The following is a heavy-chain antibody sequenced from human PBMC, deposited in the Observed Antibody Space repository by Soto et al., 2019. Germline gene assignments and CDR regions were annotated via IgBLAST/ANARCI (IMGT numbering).Heavy chain of an antibody. V-gene: IGHV1-3*01. J-gene: IGHJ4*02. CDR1: GYTFTSYA. D-gene: IGHD4-17*01. CDR2: INAGNGNT. CDR3: ARKGHYGDYIFDY. Sequence: GASVKVSCKASGYTFTSYAMHWVRQAPGQRLEWMGWINAGNGNTKYSQKFQGRVTITRDTSASTAYMELSSLRSEDTAVYYCARKGHYGDYIFDYWGQGTLVTVYS.